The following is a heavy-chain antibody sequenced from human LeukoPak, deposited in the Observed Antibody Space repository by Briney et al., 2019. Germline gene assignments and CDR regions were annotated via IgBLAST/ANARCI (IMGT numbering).Heavy chain of an antibody. Sequence: PGGSLRLSCVASGFTFRDFAMDWVRQAPGKGLVWVSRINSDGSSTSYADSVKGRFTISRDNAKNTLYLQMNSLRAEDTAVYYCARADGGWYHYYYYMDVWGKGTTVTVSS. CDR2: INSDGSST. J-gene: IGHJ6*03. CDR1: GFTFRDFA. CDR3: ARADGGWYHYYYYMDV. D-gene: IGHD6-19*01. V-gene: IGHV3-74*01.